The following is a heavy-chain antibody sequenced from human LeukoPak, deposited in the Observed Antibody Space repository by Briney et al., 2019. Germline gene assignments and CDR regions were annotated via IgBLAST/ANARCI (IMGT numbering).Heavy chain of an antibody. CDR2: INPSGGST. J-gene: IGHJ3*02. CDR3: ARAYYGSGSGDAFDI. Sequence: ASAKVSCKASGYTFTSYYMHWVRQAPGQGLEWMGIINPSGGSTSYAQKFQGRVTMTRDTSTSTVYMELSSLRSEDTAVYYCARAYYGSGSGDAFDIWGQGTMVTVSS. CDR1: GYTFTSYY. D-gene: IGHD3-10*01. V-gene: IGHV1-46*01.